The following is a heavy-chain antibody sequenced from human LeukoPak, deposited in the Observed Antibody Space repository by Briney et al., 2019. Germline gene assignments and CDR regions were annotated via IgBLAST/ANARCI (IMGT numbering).Heavy chain of an antibody. CDR3: ARELEIAVAGRDYFDY. D-gene: IGHD6-19*01. CDR2: IYYSGST. V-gene: IGHV4-59*01. J-gene: IGHJ4*02. Sequence: SETLSLTCTVSGVSISSYYMSWIRQPPGKGLEWIGYIYYSGSTNYNPSLKSRVTISVDTSKNQFSLKLSSVTAADTAVYYCARELEIAVAGRDYFDYWGQGTLVTVSS. CDR1: GVSISSYY.